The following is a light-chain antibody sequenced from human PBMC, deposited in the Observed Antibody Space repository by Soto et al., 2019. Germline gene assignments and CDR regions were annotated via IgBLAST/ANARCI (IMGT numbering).Light chain of an antibody. CDR1: SSDVGGYTY. CDR3: SSYTSSSTLV. Sequence: QSALTQPASVSGSPGQSITISCTGTSSDVGGYTYVSWYQQHPGKAPKLIISEVSNRPSGVSHRFSGSKSGNTASLTISGLQAADEADYYGSSYTSSSTLVFGGGTKVTVL. CDR2: EVS. J-gene: IGLJ3*02. V-gene: IGLV2-14*01.